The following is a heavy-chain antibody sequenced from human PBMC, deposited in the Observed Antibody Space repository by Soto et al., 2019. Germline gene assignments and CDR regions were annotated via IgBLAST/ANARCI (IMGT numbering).Heavy chain of an antibody. Sequence: EVQLLESGGGLVEPGGSLRISCAASGFTFNAYAMTWVRQAPGKGLEWVSAIGGSGGNRYYAASVKGRFTISRDNSKDTVDLQMNSLRVEDTAVYYCARVASDYINSVDHWGQGILVTVSS. V-gene: IGHV3-23*01. CDR2: IGGSGGNR. CDR1: GFTFNAYA. D-gene: IGHD4-4*01. CDR3: ARVASDYINSVDH. J-gene: IGHJ4*02.